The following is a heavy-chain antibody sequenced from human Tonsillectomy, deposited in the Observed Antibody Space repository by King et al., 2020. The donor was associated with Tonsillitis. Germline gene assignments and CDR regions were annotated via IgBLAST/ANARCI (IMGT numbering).Heavy chain of an antibody. CDR2: IRYDGSNK. D-gene: IGHD3-10*01. CDR3: AKDTLLRSVLLWYEDYFDY. J-gene: IGHJ4*02. CDR1: GFTFSSYG. Sequence: VQLVESGGGVVQPGGSLRLSCAASGFTFSSYGMHWVRQAPGKGLEWVAFIRYDGSNKYYADSVKGRFTISRDNSKNTLYLQMNSLRAEDTAVYYCAKDTLLRSVLLWYEDYFDYWGQGTLVTVSS. V-gene: IGHV3-30*02.